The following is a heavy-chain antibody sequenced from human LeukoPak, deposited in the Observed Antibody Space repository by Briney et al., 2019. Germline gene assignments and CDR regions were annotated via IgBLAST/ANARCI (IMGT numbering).Heavy chain of an antibody. CDR1: GFTFSSYS. D-gene: IGHD3-22*01. V-gene: IGHV3-21*01. J-gene: IGHJ4*02. CDR2: ISSSSSYI. CDR3: ARERFVDYYDSSGYYDC. Sequence: PGGSLRLSCAASGFTFSSYSMNWVRQAPGKGLEWVSSISSSSSYIYYADSVKGRFTISRDDAKNSLYLQMNSLRAEDTAVYYCARERFVDYYDSSGYYDCWGQGTLVTVSS.